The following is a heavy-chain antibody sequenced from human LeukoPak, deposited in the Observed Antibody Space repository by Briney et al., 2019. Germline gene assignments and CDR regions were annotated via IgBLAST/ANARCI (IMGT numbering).Heavy chain of an antibody. V-gene: IGHV3-74*01. D-gene: IGHD3-3*01. CDR2: INSDGTNT. CDR1: TFTFSRYW. Sequence: PGGSLRLSCAASTFTFSRYWMHWVRQAPGKGLVWVSRINSDGTNTYYADSVKGRFTISRDNTKKTLYLQMNSLRTEDTAVYYCARDRAAFGVVQVGYWGQGTLVTVSS. CDR3: ARDRAAFGVVQVGY. J-gene: IGHJ4*02.